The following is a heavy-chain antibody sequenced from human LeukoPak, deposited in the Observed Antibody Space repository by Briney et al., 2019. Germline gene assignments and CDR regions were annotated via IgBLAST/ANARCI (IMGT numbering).Heavy chain of an antibody. D-gene: IGHD3-3*01. CDR2: ISAYNGNT. J-gene: IGHJ1*01. CDR1: GYTFTSYG. V-gene: IGHV1-18*01. CDR3: ARRGMNYGFWSGYYTAEYFQH. Sequence: ASVKVSCKASGYTFTSYGISWVRQAPGQGLEWMGWISAYNGNTNYAQKLQGRVTMTTDTSTSTAYMELRSLRSDDTAVYYCARRGMNYGFWSGYYTAEYFQHWGQGTLVTVSS.